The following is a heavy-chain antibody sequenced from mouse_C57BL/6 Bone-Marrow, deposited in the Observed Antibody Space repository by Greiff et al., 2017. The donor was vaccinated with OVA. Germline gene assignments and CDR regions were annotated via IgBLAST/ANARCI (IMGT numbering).Heavy chain of an antibody. CDR3: ARKRGTTPFDY. V-gene: IGHV5-17*01. J-gene: IGHJ2*01. CDR1: GFTFSDYG. CDR2: ISSGSSTI. Sequence: EVKLMESGGGLVKPGGSLKISCAASGFTFSDYGMHWVRQAPEKGLEWVAYISSGSSTIYYADTVKGRFTISRDKAKNTLFLQMTSLRSEDTAMYYCARKRGTTPFDYWGQGTTLTVSS. D-gene: IGHD1-1*01.